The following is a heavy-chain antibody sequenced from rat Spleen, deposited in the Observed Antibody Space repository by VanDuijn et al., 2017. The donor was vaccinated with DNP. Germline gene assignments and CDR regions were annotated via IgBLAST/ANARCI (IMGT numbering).Heavy chain of an antibody. J-gene: IGHJ4*01. Sequence: EVQLVETGGGLVQPGRSLKLSCVASGFTFSSYWMYWIRQAPGKGLEWVASINTDGGSTYYPDSVKGRFTISRDNAENTVYLQMNSLRSEDTATYYCANGGIPFRGTGWFAYWGQGTSVTVSS. CDR1: GFTFSSYW. CDR3: ANGGIPFRGTGWFAY. CDR2: INTDGGST. D-gene: IGHD4-3*01. V-gene: IGHV5-58*01.